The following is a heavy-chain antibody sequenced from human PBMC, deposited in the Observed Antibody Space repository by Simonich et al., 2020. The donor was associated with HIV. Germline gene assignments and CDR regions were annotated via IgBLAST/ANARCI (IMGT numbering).Heavy chain of an antibody. CDR2: INPTSGGT. J-gene: IGHJ3*02. CDR1: GYTFTGYY. Sequence: QVQLVQSGAEVENPGASVKVSCKASGYTFTGYYMHWVRQAPGQGLEWMGWINPTSGGTNFAQKFQGRVTMTRDTSISTAYMELSRLRSDDTAVYYCARILPIKIIDSDAFDIWGQGTMVTVSS. V-gene: IGHV1-2*02. CDR3: ARILPIKIIDSDAFDI.